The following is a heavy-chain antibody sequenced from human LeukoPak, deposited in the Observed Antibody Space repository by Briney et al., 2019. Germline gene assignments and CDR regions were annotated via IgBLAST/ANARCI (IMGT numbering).Heavy chain of an antibody. D-gene: IGHD4/OR15-4a*01. V-gene: IGHV3-33*01. Sequence: GGSLRLSCAASGFTFSSYGMHWVRQAPGKGLEWVAVIWFDASNKYYADSVKGRFTISRDNSKNTLYLQMNSLRAEDTAVYYCAREVLQRGYYGMDVWGQGTTVTVSS. CDR1: GFTFSSYG. CDR2: IWFDASNK. J-gene: IGHJ6*02. CDR3: AREVLQRGYYGMDV.